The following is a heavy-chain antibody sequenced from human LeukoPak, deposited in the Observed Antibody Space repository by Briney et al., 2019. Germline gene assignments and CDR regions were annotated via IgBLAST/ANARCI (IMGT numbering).Heavy chain of an antibody. Sequence: GGSLRLSCAASGFTFSSYAMSWVRQAPGKGLEWVSAIRGSGGSTYYADSVKGRFTISRDNSKNTLYLQMNSLRAEDTAVYYCAKGIPHSSGYPAGFDYWGQGTLVTVSS. V-gene: IGHV3-23*01. CDR3: AKGIPHSSGYPAGFDY. J-gene: IGHJ4*02. D-gene: IGHD3-22*01. CDR1: GFTFSSYA. CDR2: IRGSGGST.